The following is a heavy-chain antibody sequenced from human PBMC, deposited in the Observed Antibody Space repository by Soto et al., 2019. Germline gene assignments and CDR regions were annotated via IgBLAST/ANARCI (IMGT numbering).Heavy chain of an antibody. V-gene: IGHV4-61*01. D-gene: IGHD6-6*01. J-gene: IGHJ6*02. CDR2: INHSGST. CDR3: VFDSSSSFGYYYGMDV. Sequence: SETLSLTCTVSGGSVSSGSYYWSWIRQPPGKGLEWIGEINHSGSTNYNPSLKSRVTISVDTSKNQFSLKLSSVTAADTAVYYCVFDSSSSFGYYYGMDVWGQGTTVTVSS. CDR1: GGSVSSGSYY.